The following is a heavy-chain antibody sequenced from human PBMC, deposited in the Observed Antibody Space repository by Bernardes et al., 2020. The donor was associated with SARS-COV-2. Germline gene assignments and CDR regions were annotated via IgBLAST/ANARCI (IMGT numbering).Heavy chain of an antibody. CDR1: GFTFSSYV. J-gene: IGHJ6*02. CDR2: ILYDGSNK. CDR3: ARDTRGYNYGQYQDGMDV. Sequence: GGSLRLSCSASGFTFSSYVMPCVRQAPGKWLEWVALILYDGSNKFYVDSVKGRFTISRDNSKNTLYLQMNSLRAEDKAVYYCARDTRGYNYGQYQDGMDVWGQGTTVTVSS. D-gene: IGHD5-18*01. V-gene: IGHV3-30*03.